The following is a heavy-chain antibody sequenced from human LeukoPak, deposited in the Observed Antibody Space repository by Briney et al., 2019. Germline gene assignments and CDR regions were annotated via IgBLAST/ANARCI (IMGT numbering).Heavy chain of an antibody. V-gene: IGHV4-39*01. CDR1: GCSISCSSYY. J-gene: IGHJ4*02. CDR2: IYYSGVT. D-gene: IGHD3-16*02. CDR3: ARVPYDYIWGSYRLGGEYYFDY. Sequence: KGSETLSLTCTVSGCSISCSSYYWGWIRQPPGKGLEWIGSIYYSGVTYYNPSLKSRVTISVDTSKNQFSLKLSSVTAADTAVYYCARVPYDYIWGSYRLGGEYYFDYWGQGTLVTVSS.